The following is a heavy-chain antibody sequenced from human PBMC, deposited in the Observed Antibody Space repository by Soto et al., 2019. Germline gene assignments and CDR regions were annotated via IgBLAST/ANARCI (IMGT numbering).Heavy chain of an antibody. CDR2: ISAYNGNT. V-gene: IGHV1-18*01. Sequence: QVQLVQSGAEVKKPGASVKVSCKASGYTFTSYGISWVRQAPGQGLEWMGWISAYNGNTNYAQKLQGRVTMTTDTSTRTADMELSNLRSENAAVYYCVVAALPRALDSWAQGARVSGSS. J-gene: IGHJ4*02. CDR3: VVAALPRALDS. CDR1: GYTFTSYG. D-gene: IGHD2-15*01.